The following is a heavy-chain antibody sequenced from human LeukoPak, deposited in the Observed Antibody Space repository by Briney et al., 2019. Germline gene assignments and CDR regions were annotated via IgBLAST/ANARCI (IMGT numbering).Heavy chain of an antibody. CDR2: INPNSGGT. CDR3: ARDSGILEWFIDY. CDR1: GYTFTGYY. J-gene: IGHJ4*02. D-gene: IGHD3-3*01. Sequence: ASVKVSCKASGYTFTGYYMHWVRQAPGQGLEWMGWINPNSGGTNYAQKFQGRVTMTRDTSISTAYMELSRLRSDDTAVYYCARDSGILEWFIDYWGQGTLVTVSS. V-gene: IGHV1-2*02.